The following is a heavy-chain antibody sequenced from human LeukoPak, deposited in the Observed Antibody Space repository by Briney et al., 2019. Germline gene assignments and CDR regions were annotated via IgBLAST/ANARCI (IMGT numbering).Heavy chain of an antibody. V-gene: IGHV3-48*04. CDR3: ARESITIFGVVISFDY. J-gene: IGHJ4*02. Sequence: PGGSLRLSCAASGFTFCSYSMNWVRQAPGKGLEWVSYISSSSSTIYYADSVKGRFTISRDNAKNSLYLQMNSLRAEDTAVYYCARESITIFGVVISFDYWGQGTLVTVSS. CDR1: GFTFCSYS. CDR2: ISSSSSTI. D-gene: IGHD3-3*01.